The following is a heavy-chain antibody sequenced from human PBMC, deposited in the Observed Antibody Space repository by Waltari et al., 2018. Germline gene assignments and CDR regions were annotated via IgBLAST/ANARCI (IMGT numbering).Heavy chain of an antibody. CDR3: ANQRPGGYGMDV. CDR1: GFTFSNFW. V-gene: IGHV3-74*01. J-gene: IGHJ6*02. CDR2: IKSEWSGA. Sequence: DVQLVESGGGLVQPGGSLRLSCAASGFTFSNFWMHWVRQAPGKGRVWVSRIKSEWSGATYADSVRGRFTIARDNTKNTLYLQMNSLRADDTAVYYCANQRPGGYGMDVWGQGTTVTVSS. D-gene: IGHD2-15*01.